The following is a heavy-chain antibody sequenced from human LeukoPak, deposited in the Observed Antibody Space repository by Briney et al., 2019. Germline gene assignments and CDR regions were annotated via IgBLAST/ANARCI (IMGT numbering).Heavy chain of an antibody. V-gene: IGHV4-61*02. CDR2: IYTSEST. D-gene: IGHD1-7*01. CDR3: ARGTTEIDY. CDR1: GGSISSSSYY. Sequence: SETLSLTCTVSGGSISSSSYYWSWIRQPAGKGLEWIGRIYTSESTNYNPSLKSRVTMSVDTSKNQFSLKLSSVTAADTAVYYCARGTTEIDYWGQGTLVTVSS. J-gene: IGHJ4*02.